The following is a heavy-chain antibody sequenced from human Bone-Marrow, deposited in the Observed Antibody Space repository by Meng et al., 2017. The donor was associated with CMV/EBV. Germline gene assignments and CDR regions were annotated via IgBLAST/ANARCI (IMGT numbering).Heavy chain of an antibody. CDR2: MNPNSGNT. V-gene: IGHV1-8*01. Sequence: ASVKVSCKASGYTFTSYDINWVRQATGQGLEWMGWMNPNSGNTGYAQKFQGRVTMTRNTSISTAYMELSSLRSEDTAVYYCARVGQNSITIFGVVISYYFDYWGQGTLV. D-gene: IGHD3-3*01. CDR3: ARVGQNSITIFGVVISYYFDY. J-gene: IGHJ4*02. CDR1: GYTFTSYD.